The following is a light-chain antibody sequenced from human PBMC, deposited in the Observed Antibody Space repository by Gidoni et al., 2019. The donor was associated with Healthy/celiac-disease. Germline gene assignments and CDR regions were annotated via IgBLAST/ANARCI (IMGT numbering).Light chain of an antibody. Sequence: DIQMTQSPSTMSASVGDRVTITCRASQSISSWLAWYQQKPGKAPKLLSYKASSLESGVPSRFSGSGSGTEFTLTISSLQPDDFATYYCQQYNSYPETFGPGTKVDIK. CDR1: QSISSW. CDR2: KAS. V-gene: IGKV1-5*03. J-gene: IGKJ3*01. CDR3: QQYNSYPET.